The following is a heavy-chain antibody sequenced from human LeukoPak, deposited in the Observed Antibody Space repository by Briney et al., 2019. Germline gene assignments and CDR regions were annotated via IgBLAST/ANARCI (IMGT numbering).Heavy chain of an antibody. CDR3: ARGITIFGVVIIHHGLFDY. CDR1: GYTFTSYY. V-gene: IGHV1-46*01. D-gene: IGHD3-3*01. Sequence: ASVKVSCKASGYTFTSYYMHWVRQAPGQGLEWMGIINPSGGSTSYAQKFQGRVTMTRDTSTSTVYMELSSLRSEDTAVYYCARGITIFGVVIIHHGLFDYWGQGTLVTVSS. CDR2: INPSGGST. J-gene: IGHJ4*02.